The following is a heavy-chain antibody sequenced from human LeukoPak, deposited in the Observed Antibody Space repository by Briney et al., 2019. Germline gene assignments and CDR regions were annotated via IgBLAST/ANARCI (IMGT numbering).Heavy chain of an antibody. CDR3: SRRGRDYGLDY. CDR1: GFSFSDYP. CDR2: ISSNGGST. D-gene: IGHD4/OR15-4a*01. Sequence: GGSLRPSCAASGFSFSDYPMHWVRQAPGKGLESVSAISSNGGSTYYATSVKGRFTISRDNSKNTLYLQMGSLRPEDMAVYYCSRRGRDYGLDYWGQGTLVTVSS. J-gene: IGHJ4*02. V-gene: IGHV3-64*01.